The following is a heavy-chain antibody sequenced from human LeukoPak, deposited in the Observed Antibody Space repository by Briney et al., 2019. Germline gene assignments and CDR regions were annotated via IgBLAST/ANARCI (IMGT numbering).Heavy chain of an antibody. CDR1: RFTFSSSA. Sequence: GGSLRLSCAASRFTFSSSAMSWVRQAPGKGLEWVSVIYSGGSTYYADSVEGRFTTSRDNSKNTLYLQMNSLRAEDTAVYYCAKVISSSWYEPFDYWGQGTLVTVSS. CDR2: IYSGGST. J-gene: IGHJ4*02. V-gene: IGHV3-23*03. CDR3: AKVISSSWYEPFDY. D-gene: IGHD6-13*01.